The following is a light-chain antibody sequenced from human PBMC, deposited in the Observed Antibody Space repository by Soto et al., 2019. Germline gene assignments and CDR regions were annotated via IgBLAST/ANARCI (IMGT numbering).Light chain of an antibody. CDR2: EDN. V-gene: IGLV6-57*04. CDR3: QSYDSRNGEV. CDR1: SGSIASNY. Sequence: NFMLTQPHSVSESPGKTVIISCTRSSGSIASNYVQWYQQRPGRAPTTVIYEDNQRPSGVPDRFSGSIDSSSNSAFLTISGLKTEDEADYYCQSYDSRNGEVFGGGTKLTVL. J-gene: IGLJ2*01.